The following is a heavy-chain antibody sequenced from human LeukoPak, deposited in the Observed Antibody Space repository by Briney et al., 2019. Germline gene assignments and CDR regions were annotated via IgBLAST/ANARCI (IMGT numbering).Heavy chain of an antibody. Sequence: ASETLSLTCTVSGGSISSYYWSWIRQPPGKGLEWIGYIYSSGSTNYNPSLKSRVTISVDTSKNQFSLKLSFVTAADTAVYYCARTLGWYFDLWGRGTLVTVSP. CDR1: GGSISSYY. CDR3: ARTLGWYFDL. V-gene: IGHV4-59*01. J-gene: IGHJ2*01. CDR2: IYSSGST. D-gene: IGHD6-6*01.